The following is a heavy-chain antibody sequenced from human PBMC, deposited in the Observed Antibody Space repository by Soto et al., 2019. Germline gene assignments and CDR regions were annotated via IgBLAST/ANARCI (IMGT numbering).Heavy chain of an antibody. CDR3: ARPLQLENAFDI. J-gene: IGHJ3*02. Sequence: SETLSLTCTVSGGSIRSYYWSWIRQPPGKGLEWIGYIYYSGSTNYNPSLKSRVTISVDTSKNQFSLKLSSVTAADTAVYYCARPLQLENAFDIWGQGTMVTVSS. CDR2: IYYSGST. CDR1: GGSIRSYY. V-gene: IGHV4-59*08. D-gene: IGHD1-1*01.